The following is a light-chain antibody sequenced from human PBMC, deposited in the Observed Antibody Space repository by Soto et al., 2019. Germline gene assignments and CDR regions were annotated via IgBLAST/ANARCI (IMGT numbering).Light chain of an antibody. CDR2: AAS. J-gene: IGKJ1*01. CDR1: QDIGSD. V-gene: IGKV1-17*01. CDR3: LKHNGYTRA. Sequence: DIQMTQSPSSLYACVGDRVTINCRASQDIGSDLGWYQQRPGKAPNRLIYAASTLQSGVPSRFSGSGSGTEFTLTISGMQLGDFATYYCLKHNGYTRACGQGTKVDIK.